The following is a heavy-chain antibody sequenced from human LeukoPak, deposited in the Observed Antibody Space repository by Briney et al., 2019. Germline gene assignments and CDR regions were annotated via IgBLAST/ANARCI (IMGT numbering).Heavy chain of an antibody. D-gene: IGHD5-18*01. Sequence: GGSLRLSCAASGFTFTNYAMNWVRQAPGKGLEWVSGITGFDGNTYYADYVKGRFTISRDNSKSTLYLQMNSLRAEDTAVYYCAKRIQVWLYFDYWGQGTLVTVSS. CDR1: GFTFTNYA. J-gene: IGHJ4*02. V-gene: IGHV3-23*01. CDR3: AKRIQVWLYFDY. CDR2: ITGFDGNT.